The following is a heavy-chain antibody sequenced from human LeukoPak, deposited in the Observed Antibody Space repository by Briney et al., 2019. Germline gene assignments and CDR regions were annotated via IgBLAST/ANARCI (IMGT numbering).Heavy chain of an antibody. CDR2: ISSSGSTI. V-gene: IGHV3-11*04. Sequence: GGSLRLSCAASGFAFNDFAMTWVRQAPGKGLEWVSYISSSGSTIYYADSVKGRFTISRDNAKNSLYLQMNSLRAEDTAVYYCARDAGYGGNSIDYWGQGTLVTVSS. J-gene: IGHJ4*02. CDR1: GFAFNDFA. CDR3: ARDAGYGGNSIDY. D-gene: IGHD4-23*01.